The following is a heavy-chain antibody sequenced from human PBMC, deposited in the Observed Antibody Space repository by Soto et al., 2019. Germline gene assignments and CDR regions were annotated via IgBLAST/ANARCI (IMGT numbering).Heavy chain of an antibody. CDR3: ASPSHDILTGPNQYEDYYYYGMDV. V-gene: IGHV3-7*01. D-gene: IGHD3-9*01. J-gene: IGHJ6*02. Sequence: GGSLRLSCAASGFTFSSYWMSWVRQAPGKGLEWVANIKQDGSEKYYVDSVKGRFTISRDNAKNSLYLQMNSLRAEDTAVYYCASPSHDILTGPNQYEDYYYYGMDVWGQGTTVTVSS. CDR1: GFTFSSYW. CDR2: IKQDGSEK.